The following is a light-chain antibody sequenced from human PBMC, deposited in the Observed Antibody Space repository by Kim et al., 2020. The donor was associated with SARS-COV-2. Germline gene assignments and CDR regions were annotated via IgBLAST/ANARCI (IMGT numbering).Light chain of an antibody. CDR1: NWGDRY. J-gene: IGLJ3*02. CDR3: QAWDSSTGV. V-gene: IGLV3-1*01. CDR2: GDS. Sequence: VAQGKRASSTCCSDNWGDRYVRWYQQGPGQSPVRVIYGDSRRPSGIPERFLGSNSGNAATLTISGTQAMDEADYYCQAWDSSTGVFGGGTQLTVL.